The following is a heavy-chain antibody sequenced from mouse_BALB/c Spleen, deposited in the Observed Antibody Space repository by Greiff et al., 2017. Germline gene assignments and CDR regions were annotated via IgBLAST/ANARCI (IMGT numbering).Heavy chain of an antibody. CDR3: ARDDGYKAY. V-gene: IGHV5-17*02. J-gene: IGHJ3*01. D-gene: IGHD2-3*01. CDR1: GFTFSSFG. Sequence: EVNVVESGGGLVQPGGSRKLSCAASGFTFSSFGMHWVRQAPEKGLEWVAYISSGSSTIYYADTVKGRFTISRDNPKNTLFLQMTSLRSEDTAMYYCARDDGYKAYWGQGTLVTVSA. CDR2: ISSGSSTI.